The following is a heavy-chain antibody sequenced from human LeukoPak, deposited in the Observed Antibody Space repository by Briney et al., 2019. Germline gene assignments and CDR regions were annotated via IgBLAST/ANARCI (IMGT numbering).Heavy chain of an antibody. D-gene: IGHD4-11*01. CDR1: GGAFSGYY. CDR2: INHSGST. V-gene: IGHV4-34*01. J-gene: IGHJ4*02. Sequence: SETLSLTCAVYGGAFSGYYWSWIRQPPGKGLEWIGEINHSGSTNYNPSLKRRVTISVDTSKNQFSLKLSSVTAADTAVYYCARQVTDYWGQGTLVTVSS. CDR3: ARQVTDY.